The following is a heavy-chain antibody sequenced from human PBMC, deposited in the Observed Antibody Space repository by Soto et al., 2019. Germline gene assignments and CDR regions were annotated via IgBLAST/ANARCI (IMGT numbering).Heavy chain of an antibody. D-gene: IGHD2-15*01. J-gene: IGHJ4*02. Sequence: ASVKVSCKTSGYTFTSYGISWVRQAPGQGLEWMGWISPYNGYTNYAQKLQGRVTMTTDTSTNTAYMELRSLRSDDTAVYYCGLFLGPGSPYYFNPWGQGTLVTVSS. CDR3: GLFLGPGSPYYFNP. V-gene: IGHV1-18*01. CDR2: ISPYNGYT. CDR1: GYTFTSYG.